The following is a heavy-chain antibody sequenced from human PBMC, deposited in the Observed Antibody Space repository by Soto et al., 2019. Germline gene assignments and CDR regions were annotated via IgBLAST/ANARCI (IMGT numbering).Heavy chain of an antibody. Sequence: SETLSLTCSVSGDSISKTTSYWGWIRQPPGKGLEWIGTIYHSGSTYYNPSLMSRVTLSIDKSKNQFSLKLNSVTAADTAVYYCARRGGSCSGTSCNGWFDPWGQGTLVTVSS. CDR1: GDSISKTTSY. J-gene: IGHJ5*02. V-gene: IGHV4-39*01. D-gene: IGHD2-2*01. CDR3: ARRGGSCSGTSCNGWFDP. CDR2: IYHSGST.